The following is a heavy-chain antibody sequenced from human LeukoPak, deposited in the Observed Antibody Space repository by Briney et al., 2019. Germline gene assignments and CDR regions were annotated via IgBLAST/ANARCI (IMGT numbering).Heavy chain of an antibody. CDR2: IWYDGSNK. CDR1: AFTFSSNG. J-gene: IGHJ5*02. CDR3: ARALYDILTGPNWFDP. D-gene: IGHD3-9*01. V-gene: IGHV3-33*01. Sequence: GGSLRLSCAASAFTFSSNGMHWVRQAPGKGLEWVAVIWYDGSNKYYADSVKGRFTISRDNSKNTLYLQMNSLRAEDTAVYYCARALYDILTGPNWFDPWGQGTLVTVSS.